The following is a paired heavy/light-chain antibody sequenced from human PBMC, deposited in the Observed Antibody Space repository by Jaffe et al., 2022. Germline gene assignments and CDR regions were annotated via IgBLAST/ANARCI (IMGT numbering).Light chain of an antibody. CDR1: QSVSSY. J-gene: IGKJ1*01. V-gene: IGKV3-20*01. CDR2: GAT. Sequence: EIVLTQSPGTLSLSPGERATLSCRASQSVSSYLAWYQQKPGQAPRLLVYGATNRATGIPDRFSGSGSGTDFALTISRLEPEDFAVYYCQHYGSSPPWTFGLGTKVDIK. CDR3: QHYGSSPPWT.
Heavy chain of an antibody. Sequence: QVQLLQSGAEVKVPGSSVKVSCKTSGGSFSDSAVSWVRQAPGQGLEWMGGIIPLFGTPIYAQKFQARLTITADDSTGTTYMELSSLRSEDTAIYYCATGMTDDWEEMAVGAFAVWGQGTVVTVSS. D-gene: IGHD1-26*01. CDR2: IIPLFGTP. CDR3: ATGMTDDWEEMAVGAFAV. CDR1: GGSFSDSA. V-gene: IGHV1-69*01. J-gene: IGHJ3*01.